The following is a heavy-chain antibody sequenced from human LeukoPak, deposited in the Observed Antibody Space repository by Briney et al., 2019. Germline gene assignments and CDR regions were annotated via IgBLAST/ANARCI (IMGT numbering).Heavy chain of an antibody. D-gene: IGHD3-3*01. V-gene: IGHV4-61*02. Sequence: SETLSLTCTVSGGSISSGSYYWSWIRQPAGKGLEWIGRIYTSGSTNYNPSLKSRVTISVDTSKNQFSLKLSSVTAADTAVYYCARFYDFWRVFDYWGQGTQVTVSS. J-gene: IGHJ4*02. CDR3: ARFYDFWRVFDY. CDR1: GGSISSGSYY. CDR2: IYTSGST.